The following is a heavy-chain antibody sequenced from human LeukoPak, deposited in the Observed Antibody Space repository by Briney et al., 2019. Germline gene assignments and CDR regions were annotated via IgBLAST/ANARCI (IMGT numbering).Heavy chain of an antibody. J-gene: IGHJ4*02. CDR1: GGSFSGYY. D-gene: IGHD3-22*01. V-gene: IGHV4-31*11. CDR3: AREGGDYDSSGR. CDR2: IYYSGST. Sequence: SETLSLTCAVYGGSFSGYYWSWIRQHPGKGLEWIGYIYYSGSTYYNPSLKSRVTISVDTSKNQFSLKLSSVTAADTAVYYCAREGGDYDSSGRWGQGTLVTVSS.